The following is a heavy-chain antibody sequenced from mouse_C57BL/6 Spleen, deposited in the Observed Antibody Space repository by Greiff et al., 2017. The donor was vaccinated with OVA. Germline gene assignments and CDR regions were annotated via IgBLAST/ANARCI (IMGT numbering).Heavy chain of an antibody. Sequence: EVQLQQSGPVLVKPGASVKMSCKASGYTFTDYYMNWVKQSHGKSLEWIGVINPYNGGTSYNQKFKGKATLTVDKSSSTAYMELNSMTSEDAAVYYCAIRFLRSGFAYWGQGTLVTVSA. CDR2: INPYNGGT. D-gene: IGHD1-1*01. CDR3: AIRFLRSGFAY. V-gene: IGHV1-19*01. J-gene: IGHJ3*01. CDR1: GYTFTDYY.